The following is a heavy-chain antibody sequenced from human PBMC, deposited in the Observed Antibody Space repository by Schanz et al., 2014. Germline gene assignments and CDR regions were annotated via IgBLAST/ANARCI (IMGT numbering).Heavy chain of an antibody. Sequence: QVQLQQWGAGLLKPSETLSLTCAVYGGSFSGYFWSWTRQSPEKGPEWIGEISHSGRTTYNPSLKSRATISVDTSKNQFFLKLSSVAAADTAVYYCARHLAESAAAAFDSWGQGTLVAVSS. D-gene: IGHD2-2*01. CDR3: ARHLAESAAAAFDS. J-gene: IGHJ4*02. V-gene: IGHV4-34*01. CDR2: ISHSGRT. CDR1: GGSFSGYF.